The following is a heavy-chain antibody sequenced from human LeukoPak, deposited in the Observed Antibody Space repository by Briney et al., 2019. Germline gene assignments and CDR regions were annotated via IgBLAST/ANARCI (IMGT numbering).Heavy chain of an antibody. CDR1: GFTFSTYG. Sequence: GGSLRLSCAASGFTFSTYGMHWVRQAQGKGLEWVAVISYDGSNKYYADSVKGRFTISRDNAKNSLYLQMNSLRAEGTAVYYCARDPLAGNWFDPWGQGTLVTVSS. CDR3: ARDPLAGNWFDP. J-gene: IGHJ5*02. CDR2: ISYDGSNK. D-gene: IGHD3-10*01. V-gene: IGHV3-30*03.